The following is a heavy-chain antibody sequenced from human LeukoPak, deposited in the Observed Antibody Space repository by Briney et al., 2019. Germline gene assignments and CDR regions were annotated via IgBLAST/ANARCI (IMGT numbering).Heavy chain of an antibody. CDR1: GFIFDDYA. D-gene: IGHD3-22*01. CDR3: AKDFTHRGEGSGHWFGGDTFDI. CDR2: ISWNNGSR. Sequence: PGGSLRLSCAASGFIFDDYAMHWVRQAPGRGLEWVSGISWNNGSRAYADSVKGRFTISRDNGKKSLYLEMHSLRAEDTALYYCAKDFTHRGEGSGHWFGGDTFDIWGQGTMVTVSS. V-gene: IGHV3-9*01. J-gene: IGHJ3*02.